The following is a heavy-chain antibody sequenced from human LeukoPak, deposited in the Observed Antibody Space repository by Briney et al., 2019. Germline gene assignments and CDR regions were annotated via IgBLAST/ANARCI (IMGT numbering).Heavy chain of an antibody. CDR1: GFTFSSYA. CDR3: AKRGYYYDSSGYYYFDY. V-gene: IGHV3-23*01. J-gene: IGHJ4*02. D-gene: IGHD3-22*01. CDR2: ISGSGGSI. Sequence: AGGSLRLSCAASGFTFSSYAMNWDRQAPGKGLEWVSTISGSGGSIYYADSVKGRFTISRDNSKNTLYLQMNSLRAEDTAVYYCAKRGYYYDSSGYYYFDYWGQGTLVTVSS.